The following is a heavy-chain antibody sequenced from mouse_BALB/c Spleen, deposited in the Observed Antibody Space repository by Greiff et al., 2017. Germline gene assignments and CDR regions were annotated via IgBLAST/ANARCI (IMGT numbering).Heavy chain of an antibody. CDR1: GYTFTSYW. CDR2: IYPSDSYT. CDR3: TRPTGTRNWYFDV. J-gene: IGHJ1*01. D-gene: IGHD4-1*02. Sequence: QVQLQQPGAELVRPGASVKLSCKASGYTFTSYWINWVKQRPGQGLEWIGNIYPSDSYTNYNQKFKDKATLTVDKSSSTAYMQLSSPTSEDAAVDYCTRPTGTRNWYFDVWGAGTTVTVAS. V-gene: IGHV1-69*02.